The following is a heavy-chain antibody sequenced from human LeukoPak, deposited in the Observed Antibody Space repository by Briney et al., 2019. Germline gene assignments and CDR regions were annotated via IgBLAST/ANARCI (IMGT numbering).Heavy chain of an antibody. Sequence: GGSLRLSCAASGFTFSSYSMNRVRQAPGKGLEWVSSISSSSSYIYYADSVKGRFTISRDNAKNSLYLQMNSLRAEDTAVYYCARYRWELFEGPDAFDIWGQGTMVTVSS. CDR3: ARYRWELFEGPDAFDI. CDR1: GFTFSSYS. V-gene: IGHV3-21*01. J-gene: IGHJ3*02. CDR2: ISSSSSYI. D-gene: IGHD1-26*01.